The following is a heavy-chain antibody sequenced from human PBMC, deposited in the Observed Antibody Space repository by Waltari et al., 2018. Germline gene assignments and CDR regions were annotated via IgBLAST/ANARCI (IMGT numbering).Heavy chain of an antibody. D-gene: IGHD3-22*01. V-gene: IGHV4-30-4*08. CDR2: IYYSGST. CDR1: GGSISRGDYY. Sequence: QVQLQESGPGLVKPSQTLSLTCTVPGGSISRGDYYWSWIRQPPGKGLEWIGYIYYSGSTYYNPSLKSRVTISVDTSKNQFSLKLSSVTAADTAVYYCARAYYYDSSGYYYLDYWGQGTLVTVSS. J-gene: IGHJ4*02. CDR3: ARAYYYDSSGYYYLDY.